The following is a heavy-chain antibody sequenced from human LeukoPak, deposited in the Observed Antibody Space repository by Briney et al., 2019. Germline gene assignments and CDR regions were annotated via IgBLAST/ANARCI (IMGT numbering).Heavy chain of an antibody. CDR1: GFTFGDYA. D-gene: IGHD3-22*01. CDR3: TRGPHYYDSSGYYFAY. J-gene: IGHJ4*02. CDR2: IRSEAYGGTT. Sequence: GGSLRLSCTASGFTFGDYAMSWFRQAPGKGLEWVGFIRSEAYGGTTEYAASVKGRFTISRDDSKSIAYLQMNSLKTEDTAVYYCTRGPHYYDSSGYYFAYWGQGTLVTVSS. V-gene: IGHV3-49*03.